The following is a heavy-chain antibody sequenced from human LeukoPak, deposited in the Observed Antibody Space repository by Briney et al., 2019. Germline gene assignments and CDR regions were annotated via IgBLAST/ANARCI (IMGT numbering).Heavy chain of an antibody. CDR1: GFTVSSNY. CDR3: ARCDSSSWYGIDF. J-gene: IGHJ4*02. V-gene: IGHV3-53*01. CDR2: IYSGGNT. Sequence: GGSLRLSCAASGFTVSSNYMGWVRQAPGKGLKWVSVIYSGGNTYYADSEKGRFTISRDNSRNTMDLQMNSLRAEDTAVYYCARCDSSSWYGIDFWGQGTLVTVSS. D-gene: IGHD6-13*01.